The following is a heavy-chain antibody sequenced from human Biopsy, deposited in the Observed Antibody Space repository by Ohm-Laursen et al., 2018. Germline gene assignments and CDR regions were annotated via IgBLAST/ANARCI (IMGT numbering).Heavy chain of an antibody. J-gene: IGHJ4*02. V-gene: IGHV1-2*02. Sequence: ASVKVSCKASGYTFTAYFIHWVRQAPGQGLEWLGWINPNNGATYYTQTFQGRVTLTRDTSISTAYMDLTGLRSDDTAVYYCARDYGDSPDYWGQGTLVTVSS. CDR1: GYTFTAYF. D-gene: IGHD4-17*01. CDR2: INPNNGAT. CDR3: ARDYGDSPDY.